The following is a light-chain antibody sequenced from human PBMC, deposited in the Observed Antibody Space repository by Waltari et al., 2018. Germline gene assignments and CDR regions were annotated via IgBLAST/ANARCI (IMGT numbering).Light chain of an antibody. J-gene: IGLJ2*01. V-gene: IGLV1-44*01. CDR1: SSNIGSNT. CDR3: AAWDDSRNGPV. CDR2: SNK. Sequence: QSVLTQPPSASGTPGQRVTISCSGSSSNIGSNTVNWYQQLPGTAPKLLIYSNKQRPSGVPDRFSGAKSGTAAALAISGLQSEDEADYYCAAWDDSRNGPVFGGGTKLTVL.